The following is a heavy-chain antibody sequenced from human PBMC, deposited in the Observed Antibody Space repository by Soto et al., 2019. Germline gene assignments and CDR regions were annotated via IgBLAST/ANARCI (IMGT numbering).Heavy chain of an antibody. J-gene: IGHJ5*02. CDR3: ARHDWFDP. CDR2: IYSGGST. V-gene: IGHV3-53*01. CDR1: GFTVNSHY. Sequence: GGSLRLSCAVSGFTVNSHYMSGVRQAPGKGLEWVSVIYSGGSTYYADSVKGRFTISRDISRNTLYLQMNSLRAEDTAVYYCARHDWFDPWGQGTLVTVSS.